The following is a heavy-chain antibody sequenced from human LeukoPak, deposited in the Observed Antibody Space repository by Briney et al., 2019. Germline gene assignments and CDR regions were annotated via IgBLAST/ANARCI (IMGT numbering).Heavy chain of an antibody. CDR1: GFTFSSYS. V-gene: IGHV3-21*01. CDR2: ISSSSSYI. D-gene: IGHD2-2*01. Sequence: TGGSLRLSRAASGFTFSSYSMNWVRQAPGKGLEWVSSISSSSSYIYYADSVKGRFTISRDNAKNSLYLQMNSLRAEDTAVYYCASLSCSSTSCGIDYWGQGTLVTVSS. J-gene: IGHJ4*02. CDR3: ASLSCSSTSCGIDY.